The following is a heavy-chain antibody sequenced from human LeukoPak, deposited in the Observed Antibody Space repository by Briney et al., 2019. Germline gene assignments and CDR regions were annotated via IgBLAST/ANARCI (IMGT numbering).Heavy chain of an antibody. Sequence: SETLSLTCTVSGGSISSYYWSWIRQPPGKGLEWIGYIHYSGSTNYNPSVKSRVTISVDTPKNQFSLRLSSVTAADTAVYYCARLEGYYGSGSTNWFDPWGQGTLVTVSS. V-gene: IGHV4-59*08. CDR1: GGSISSYY. CDR2: IHYSGST. CDR3: ARLEGYYGSGSTNWFDP. D-gene: IGHD3-10*01. J-gene: IGHJ5*02.